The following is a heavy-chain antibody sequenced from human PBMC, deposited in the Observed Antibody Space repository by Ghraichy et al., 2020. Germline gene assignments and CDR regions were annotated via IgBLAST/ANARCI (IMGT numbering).Heavy chain of an antibody. D-gene: IGHD5-18*01. CDR3: ASVPRGYSRHAFDT. Sequence: GGSLRLSCVGSGFSFSSYHMSWVRQAPGKGLEWVANIQEDGSDKNYVDSVKGRFTVSRDNAKNSLYLQMSSLRAEDTALYHCASVPRGYSRHAFDTWGQRKMVTVSS. CDR2: IQEDGSDK. J-gene: IGHJ3*02. CDR1: GFSFSSYH. V-gene: IGHV3-7*03.